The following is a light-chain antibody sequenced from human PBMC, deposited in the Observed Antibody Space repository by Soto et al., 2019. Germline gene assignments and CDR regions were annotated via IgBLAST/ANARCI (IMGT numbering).Light chain of an antibody. CDR3: CSYAGSQV. Sequence: QSALPQPASVSGSPGQSITISCTGTSSDVGSYNLVSWYQQHPGKAPKLMIYEGSKRPSGVSNRFSGSKSGNTASLTISGLQAEDEADYYCCSYAGSQVFGGGTKLTVL. V-gene: IGLV2-23*01. CDR1: SSDVGSYNL. J-gene: IGLJ2*01. CDR2: EGS.